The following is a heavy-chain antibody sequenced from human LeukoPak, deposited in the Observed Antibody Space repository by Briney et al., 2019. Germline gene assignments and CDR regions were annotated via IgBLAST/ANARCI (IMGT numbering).Heavy chain of an antibody. CDR3: ASSAFGNRFTMIGGYFDS. CDR1: GGTFSSYA. D-gene: IGHD3-22*01. V-gene: IGHV1-69*04. J-gene: IGHJ4*02. CDR2: IIPILGIA. Sequence: ASVKVSCKASGGTFSSYAISWVRQAPGQGLEWMGRIIPILGIANYAQKFQGRVTITADKSTSTAYMELSSLRSEDTAVYYCASSAFGNRFTMIGGYFDSWGQGTLVTVSS.